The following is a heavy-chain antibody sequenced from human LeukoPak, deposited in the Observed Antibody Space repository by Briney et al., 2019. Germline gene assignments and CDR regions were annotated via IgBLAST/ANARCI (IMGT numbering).Heavy chain of an antibody. V-gene: IGHV4-39*07. Sequence: SETLSHTCTVSGGSISSSSYYWGWIRQPPGKGLEWIGSIYYSGSTYYNPSLKSRVTMSVDTSKNQFSLKLSSVTAADTAVYFCARGRVSSSSWYSTYYYYFYMDVWGKGTTVTVSS. CDR3: ARGRVSSSSWYSTYYYYFYMDV. CDR1: GGSISSSSYY. D-gene: IGHD6-13*01. J-gene: IGHJ6*03. CDR2: IYYSGST.